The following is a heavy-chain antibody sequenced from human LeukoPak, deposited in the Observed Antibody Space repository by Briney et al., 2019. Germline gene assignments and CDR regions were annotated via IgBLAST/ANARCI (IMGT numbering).Heavy chain of an antibody. CDR2: IKTKTDGGTT. D-gene: IGHD1-26*01. Sequence: GGSLRLSCAASGFTFSDYYMSWIRQAPGKGLEWVGRIKTKTDGGTTDYAAPVKGRFTISRDDSKDTLYLQMNSLTTEDTAVYYCITRPNPVGYWGQGTLVTVSS. CDR3: ITRPNPVGY. CDR1: GFTFSDYY. V-gene: IGHV3-15*01. J-gene: IGHJ4*02.